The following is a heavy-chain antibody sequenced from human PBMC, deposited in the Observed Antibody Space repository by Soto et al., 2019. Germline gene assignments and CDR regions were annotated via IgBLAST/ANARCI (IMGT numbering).Heavy chain of an antibody. V-gene: IGHV3-33*08. CDR1: GFTFSSYA. Sequence: GGSLRLSCAASGFTFSSYAMRWVRQAPGKGLVLVSVFWFDGSIKYYAYSVKGRFTISRDNSKNMLYQQMNSLRAEDTAVYYCAREHIVVVPAAIQYYFDYWGQGTLVTVSS. CDR2: FWFDGSIK. CDR3: AREHIVVVPAAIQYYFDY. J-gene: IGHJ4*02. D-gene: IGHD2-2*02.